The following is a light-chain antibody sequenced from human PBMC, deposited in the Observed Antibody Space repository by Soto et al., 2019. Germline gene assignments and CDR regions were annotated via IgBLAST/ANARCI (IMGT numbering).Light chain of an antibody. CDR1: QDIKNY. Sequence: VISMTQSPSLLSASTGDRVTISCRMSQDIKNYLAWYQQRPGKAPALLIYSASTLQNGVPSRFSGSWSGTDFTLTISRLQSEYFATYYCQQYYSFPFTFGPGTKVDV. CDR3: QQYYSFPFT. CDR2: SAS. J-gene: IGKJ3*01. V-gene: IGKV1D-8*01.